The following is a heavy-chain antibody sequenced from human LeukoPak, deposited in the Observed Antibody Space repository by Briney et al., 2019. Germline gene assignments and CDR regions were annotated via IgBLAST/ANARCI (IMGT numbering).Heavy chain of an antibody. CDR1: HESFSEHY. D-gene: IGHD3-3*01. CDR2: ISQSVTT. CDR3: ARGPTTSGVGTFDY. V-gene: IGHV4-34*01. J-gene: IGHJ4*02. Sequence: SETLSLTCAVSHESFSEHYWNWIRQPPGKGLEWIGEISQSVTTPYNPSLKSGVTISVDTSAYQLFLRVPSVTAADTAVYSCARGPTTSGVGTFDYWGQGTLVTVSS.